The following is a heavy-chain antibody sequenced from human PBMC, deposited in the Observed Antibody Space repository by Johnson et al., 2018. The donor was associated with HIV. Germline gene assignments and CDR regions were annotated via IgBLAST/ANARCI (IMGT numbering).Heavy chain of an antibody. D-gene: IGHD3-22*01. CDR3: AKARRAYDSRGYYYAYDAFDL. CDR2: VSGRGTGT. CDR1: GFTFSSYA. Sequence: VQLVESGGGLVQPGGSLRLSCAASGFTFSSYAMSWVRQSPGKGLEWVSAVSGRGTGTYYADSVKGRVTISRDTSKSTLFLQMNSLRDEDTAVYYCAKARRAYDSRGYYYAYDAFDLWGQGTMVTVSS. J-gene: IGHJ3*01. V-gene: IGHV3-23*04.